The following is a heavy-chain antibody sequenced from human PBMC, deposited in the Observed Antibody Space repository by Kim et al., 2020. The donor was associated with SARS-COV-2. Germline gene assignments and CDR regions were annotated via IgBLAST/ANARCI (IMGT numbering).Heavy chain of an antibody. CDR3: AKGHEGSSPYYFDY. Sequence: GGSLRLSCAASGFTFRSYAMSWVRQAPGKGLEWVSAISGSGGGTYYADSVKGRFNISRDNSKNTLYLQMNSLRAEDTALYYCAKGHEGSSPYYFDYWGQGTLVTVSS. CDR1: GFTFRSYA. J-gene: IGHJ4*02. V-gene: IGHV3-23*01. CDR2: ISGSGGGT. D-gene: IGHD6-6*01.